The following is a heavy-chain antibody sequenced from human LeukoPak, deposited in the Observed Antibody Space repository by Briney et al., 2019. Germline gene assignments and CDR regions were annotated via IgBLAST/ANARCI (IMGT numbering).Heavy chain of an antibody. Sequence: GGSLRLSCAASGFTFSSYSMNWVRQAPGKGLEWVSYISSSSSTIYYADSVKGRFTISRDNDKNSLYLQMNSLRAEDTAVYYCVYGKGYILDYWGQGIPVTVSS. D-gene: IGHD5-12*01. CDR2: ISSSSSTI. V-gene: IGHV3-48*01. CDR1: GFTFSSYS. J-gene: IGHJ4*02. CDR3: VYGKGYILDY.